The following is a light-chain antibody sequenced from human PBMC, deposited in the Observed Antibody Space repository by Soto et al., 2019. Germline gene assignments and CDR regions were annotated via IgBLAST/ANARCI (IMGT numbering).Light chain of an antibody. V-gene: IGKV3-11*01. CDR1: QSVSSN. CDR3: QQRSNWPPA. J-gene: IGKJ5*01. CDR2: GAS. Sequence: IVVTQSPATLALSPGERATLSRRASQSVSSNLAWYQQRPGQAPRLVIYGASSRAAGIPDRLSGSGSGTDFTLTISSLEPEDFAVYYCQQRSNWPPAFGQGTRLEIK.